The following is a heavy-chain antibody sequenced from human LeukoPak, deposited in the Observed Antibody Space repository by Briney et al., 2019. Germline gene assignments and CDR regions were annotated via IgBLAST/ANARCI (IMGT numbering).Heavy chain of an antibody. CDR1: GYTFTGYY. CDR3: ARAVGATTGYYFDY. D-gene: IGHD1-26*01. CDR2: INPNRGGT. V-gene: IGHV1-2*02. J-gene: IGHJ4*02. Sequence: ASVKVSCKASGYTFTGYYMHWVRQAPGQGLEWMGWINPNRGGTNYAQKFQGRVTMTRDTSISTAYMELSRLRSDDTAVYYCARAVGATTGYYFDYWGQGTLVTVSS.